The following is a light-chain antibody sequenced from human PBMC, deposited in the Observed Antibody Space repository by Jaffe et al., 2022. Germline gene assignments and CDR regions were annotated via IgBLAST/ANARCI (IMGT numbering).Light chain of an antibody. CDR3: LQYYSYPLT. V-gene: IGKV1-16*02. Sequence: DIQMTQSPSSLSASVGDRVTITCRASQGIRNYLAWFQQKPGTAPKSLMYAASSLQSGVPSKFSGSGSATEFTLTISSLQPEDFATYYCLQYYSYPLTFGGGTKVEIK. CDR2: AAS. J-gene: IGKJ4*01. CDR1: QGIRNY.